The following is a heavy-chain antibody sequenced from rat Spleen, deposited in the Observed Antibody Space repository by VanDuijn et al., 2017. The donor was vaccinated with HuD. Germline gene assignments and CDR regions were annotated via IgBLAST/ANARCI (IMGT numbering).Heavy chain of an antibody. Sequence: EVQLVESGGGLVQPGRSLQLSCVASGFTFTNYDMAWVRQAPTKGLEWVASISYEGSSIYYGDSVKGRFTISRDNAKSTLHLQMNSLRSEDTATYFCARREYNNYVYYFDYWGQGVMVTVSS. D-gene: IGHD1-10*01. V-gene: IGHV5-22*01. J-gene: IGHJ2*01. CDR3: ARREYNNYVYYFDY. CDR1: GFTFTNYD. CDR2: ISYEGSSI.